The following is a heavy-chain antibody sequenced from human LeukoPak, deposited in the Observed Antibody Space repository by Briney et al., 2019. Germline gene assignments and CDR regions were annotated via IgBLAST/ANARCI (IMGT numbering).Heavy chain of an antibody. J-gene: IGHJ6*02. V-gene: IGHV3-30*04. D-gene: IGHD6-13*01. CDR2: K. Sequence: GRSLRLSCAASGFTFSSYAMNWVRQAPGKGLEWVAVKYYADAVKSRFTISRDNPKNTLYLQTNSLRAEDTAVYYCTRGGAAAGHYYYYGMDVWGQGTTVTASS. CDR3: TRGGAAAGHYYYYGMDV. CDR1: GFTFSSYA.